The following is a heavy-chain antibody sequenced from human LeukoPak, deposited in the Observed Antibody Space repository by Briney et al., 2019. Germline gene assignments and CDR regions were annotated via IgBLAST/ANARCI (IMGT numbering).Heavy chain of an antibody. CDR3: AKLVGTGAIPTDY. Sequence: GGSLRLSCAASGFTVSSNYMSWVRQAPGKGLECVSVISASARNTDYADSVKGRFTISRDNSKNTLSLQMNSLRAEDTAIYYCAKLVGTGAIPTDYWGQGTLVTVSS. CDR2: ISASARNT. V-gene: IGHV3-23*01. CDR1: GFTVSSNY. D-gene: IGHD1-1*01. J-gene: IGHJ4*02.